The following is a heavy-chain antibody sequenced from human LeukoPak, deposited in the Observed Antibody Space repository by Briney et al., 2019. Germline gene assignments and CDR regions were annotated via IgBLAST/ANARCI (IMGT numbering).Heavy chain of an antibody. Sequence: GGSLRLSCAASGFTFSSYAMHWVRQAPGKGLEWVAVISYDGSNKYYADSVKGRFTISRDNSKNTLYLQMNSLRAEDTAVYYCARDSTLSMSSGYYKEPHPLDYWGQGTLVTVSS. CDR2: ISYDGSNK. D-gene: IGHD3-22*01. CDR3: ARDSTLSMSSGYYKEPHPLDY. V-gene: IGHV3-30-3*01. J-gene: IGHJ4*02. CDR1: GFTFSSYA.